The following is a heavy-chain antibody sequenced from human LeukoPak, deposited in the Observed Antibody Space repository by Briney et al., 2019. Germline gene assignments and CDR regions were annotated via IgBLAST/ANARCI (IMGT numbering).Heavy chain of an antibody. CDR2: IDPVDSYT. Sequence: GESLRISCEGSGXSFINYWSSWVRQMPGKGLEWMGRIDPVDSYTNYSPSFQGHVTISADKSISTAYLQWSSLKASDTAMYYCARGYCSGTSCHDYWGQGTLVTVSS. CDR1: GXSFINYW. D-gene: IGHD2-2*01. J-gene: IGHJ4*02. V-gene: IGHV5-10-1*01. CDR3: ARGYCSGTSCHDY.